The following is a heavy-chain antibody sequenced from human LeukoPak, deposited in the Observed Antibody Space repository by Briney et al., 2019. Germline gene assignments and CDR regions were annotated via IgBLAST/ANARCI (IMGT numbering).Heavy chain of an antibody. CDR1: GFTFSSYS. Sequence: GGSLRLSCAASGFTFSSYSMNWVRQAPGKGLEWVSSISSSSSYIYYADSVKGRFTISRDNAKNSLYLQMNSLRAEDTAVYHCARGSSGWYTGDYWGQGTLVTVSS. CDR3: ARGSSGWYTGDY. V-gene: IGHV3-21*01. D-gene: IGHD6-19*01. J-gene: IGHJ4*02. CDR2: ISSSSSYI.